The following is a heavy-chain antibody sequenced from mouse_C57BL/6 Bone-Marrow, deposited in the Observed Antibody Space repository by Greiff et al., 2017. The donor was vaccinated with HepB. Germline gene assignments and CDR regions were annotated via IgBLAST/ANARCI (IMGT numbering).Heavy chain of an antibody. CDR3: ARRSWDVGGFDY. D-gene: IGHD4-1*01. CDR1: GYTFTSYW. J-gene: IGHJ2*01. V-gene: IGHV1-64*01. CDR2: IHPNSGST. Sequence: QVQLKQPGAELVKPGASVKLSCKASGYTFTSYWMHWVKQRPGQGLEWIGMIHPNSGSTNYNEKFKSKATLTVDKSSSTAYMQLSSLTSEDSAVYYCARRSWDVGGFDYWGQGTTLTVSS.